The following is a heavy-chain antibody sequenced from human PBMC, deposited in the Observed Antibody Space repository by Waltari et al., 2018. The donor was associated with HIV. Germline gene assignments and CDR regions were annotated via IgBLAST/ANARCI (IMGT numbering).Heavy chain of an antibody. J-gene: IGHJ6*02. Sequence: QVQLIQSGAEVKKPGASVKVSCKVFGYTLTELSMHLVRQAPGKAVEWMGVFDPEDDETIYAQKFQGRVTMTEDTSTDSAYRELSSLTSEDTAVYYCATGGGTTSIQLYDLDVWGQGTTVTVSS. V-gene: IGHV1-24*01. CDR1: GYTLTELS. D-gene: IGHD1-26*01. CDR3: ATGGGTTSIQLYDLDV. CDR2: FDPEDDET.